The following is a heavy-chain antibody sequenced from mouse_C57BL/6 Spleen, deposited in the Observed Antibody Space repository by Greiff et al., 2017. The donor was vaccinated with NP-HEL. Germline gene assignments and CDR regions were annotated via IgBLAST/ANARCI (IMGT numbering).Heavy chain of an antibody. V-gene: IGHV3-6*01. CDR1: GYSITSGYY. CDR3: ARDEGIRSYFDY. Sequence: EVQLVESGPGLVKPSQSLSLTCSVTGYSITSGYYWNWIRQFPGNKLEWMGYISYDGSNNYNPSLKNRISITRDKSKNQFFLKLNSVTTEDTATYYCARDEGIRSYFDYWGQGTTLTVSS. J-gene: IGHJ2*01. CDR2: ISYDGSN.